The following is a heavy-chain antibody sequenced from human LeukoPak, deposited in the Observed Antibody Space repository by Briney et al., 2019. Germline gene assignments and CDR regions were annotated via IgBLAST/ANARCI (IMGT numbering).Heavy chain of an antibody. CDR3: ARDLPGIAAAGTP. V-gene: IGHV4-59*01. Sequence: PSETLSLTCTVSGGSISSYYWSWIRQPPGKGLEWIGYIYYSGSTNYNPSLKSRVTISVDTSKNQFSLKLSSVTAADTAVYYCARDLPGIAAAGTPWGQGTLVTVSS. J-gene: IGHJ4*02. D-gene: IGHD6-13*01. CDR1: GGSISSYY. CDR2: IYYSGST.